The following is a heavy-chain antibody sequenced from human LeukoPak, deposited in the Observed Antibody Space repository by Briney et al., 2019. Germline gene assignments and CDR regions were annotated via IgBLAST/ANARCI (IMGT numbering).Heavy chain of an antibody. CDR2: IRSKAYGGTT. CDR1: GFTFGDYA. Sequence: GGSLRLSCTASGFTFGDYAMSWFRQAPGKGLEWVGFIRSKAYGGTTEYAASVKGRFTISRDDSKSIAYLQMNSLKTEDTAVCYCTRGGWFGELGDFDYWGQGTLVTVSS. CDR3: TRGGWFGELGDFDY. D-gene: IGHD3-10*01. J-gene: IGHJ4*02. V-gene: IGHV3-49*03.